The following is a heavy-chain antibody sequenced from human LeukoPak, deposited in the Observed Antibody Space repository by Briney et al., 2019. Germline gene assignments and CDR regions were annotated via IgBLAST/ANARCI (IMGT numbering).Heavy chain of an antibody. V-gene: IGHV1-2*02. CDR2: INPNSGGT. D-gene: IGHD2-15*01. CDR1: GYTFTGYY. Sequence: GASVKVSCKASGYTFTGYYMHWVRQAPGQGLEWMGWINPNSGGTNYAQKFQGRVTMTRDMSTSTVYMELSSLRSEDTAVYYCARDRAVVVAARGAFDIWGQGTMVTVSS. J-gene: IGHJ3*02. CDR3: ARDRAVVVAARGAFDI.